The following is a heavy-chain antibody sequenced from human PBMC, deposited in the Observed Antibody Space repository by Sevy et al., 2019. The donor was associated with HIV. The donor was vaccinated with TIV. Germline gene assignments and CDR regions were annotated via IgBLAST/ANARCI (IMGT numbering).Heavy chain of an antibody. CDR3: AKEDYGGNLPNYFAS. V-gene: IGHV3-30*18. CDR2: ISYDGNNR. Sequence: GGSLRLSCAASGFTFSDHGMHWVRQAPGKGLDWVAAISYDGNNRYYADSVKGRFTINRDNSKNTLFLRMDSVRPEDTDVYYCAKEDYGGNLPNYFASWGQGTRVTVSS. J-gene: IGHJ4*02. D-gene: IGHD2-21*02. CDR1: GFTFSDHG.